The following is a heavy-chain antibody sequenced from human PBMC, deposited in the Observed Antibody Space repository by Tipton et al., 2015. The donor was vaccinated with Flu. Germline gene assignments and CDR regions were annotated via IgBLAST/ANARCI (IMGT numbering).Heavy chain of an antibody. CDR3: ASGNFYDSSGYFAF. Sequence: LRLSCTVSGGSISHYYWSWIRQSVGKGPEWIGRTHTNGNTNYNSSFGSRLTMSVDTSKSQFSMTLTSVTVADTAVYYCASGNFYDSSGYFAFWGQGILVTVSS. J-gene: IGHJ4*02. CDR2: THTNGNT. V-gene: IGHV4-4*07. CDR1: GGSISHYY. D-gene: IGHD3-22*01.